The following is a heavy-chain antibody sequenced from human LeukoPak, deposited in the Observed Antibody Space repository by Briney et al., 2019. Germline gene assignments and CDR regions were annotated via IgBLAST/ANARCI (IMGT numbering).Heavy chain of an antibody. D-gene: IGHD3-22*01. Sequence: SETLSLTCTVSGGSISSSSYFWGWIRQPPGKGLEWIGSIYYTGSTYYNPSLKSRVTISVDTSKNQFSLKLRSVTAADTAVYYCGRQPRLYYFDFWGQGTLVTVSS. CDR1: GGSISSSSYF. CDR3: GRQPRLYYFDF. J-gene: IGHJ4*02. V-gene: IGHV4-39*01. CDR2: IYYTGST.